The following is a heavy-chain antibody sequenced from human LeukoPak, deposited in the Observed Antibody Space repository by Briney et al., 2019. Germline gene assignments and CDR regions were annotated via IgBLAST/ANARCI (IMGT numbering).Heavy chain of an antibody. J-gene: IGHJ3*02. CDR1: GFTVSSDS. V-gene: IGHV3-53*01. D-gene: IGHD3-22*01. Sequence: PGGSLRLSCTVSGFTVSSDSMSWVRQAPGKGLEWVSFIYSDNTHYSDSVKGRFTISRDNSKNTLYLQMNSLRAEDTALYYCAKVRLGSGYYYGDAFDIWGQGTMVTVSS. CDR3: AKVRLGSGYYYGDAFDI. CDR2: IYSDNT.